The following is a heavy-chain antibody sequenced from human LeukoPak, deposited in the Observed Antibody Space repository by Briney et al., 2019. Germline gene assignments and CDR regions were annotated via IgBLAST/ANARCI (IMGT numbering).Heavy chain of an antibody. D-gene: IGHD3-10*01. J-gene: IGHJ5*02. Sequence: SETLSLTCTVSGGSISSSSYYWGWIRQPPGKGLEWIGSIYYSGSTYYNPSLKSRVTISVDTSKNQFSLKLSSVTAADTAVYYCARHVGSGRRNRFDPWGQGTLVTVSS. CDR3: ARHVGSGRRNRFDP. V-gene: IGHV4-39*01. CDR2: IYYSGST. CDR1: GGSISSSSYY.